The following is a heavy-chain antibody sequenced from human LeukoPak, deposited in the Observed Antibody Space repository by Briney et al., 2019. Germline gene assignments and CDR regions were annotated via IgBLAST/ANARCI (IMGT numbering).Heavy chain of an antibody. CDR1: GFTFGSHA. Sequence: GGSLRLPCEASGFTFGSHALYWVRQAPGKGLEWVAGIFGSGGSPHYADSVKGRFTISRDNSRNTVYLQINSLRAEDTAVYYCGKTTVGYSSGQKPAWPVDYWGQGTLVTVSS. CDR3: GKTTVGYSSGQKPAWPVDY. D-gene: IGHD5-18*01. CDR2: IFGSGGSP. J-gene: IGHJ4*02. V-gene: IGHV3-23*01.